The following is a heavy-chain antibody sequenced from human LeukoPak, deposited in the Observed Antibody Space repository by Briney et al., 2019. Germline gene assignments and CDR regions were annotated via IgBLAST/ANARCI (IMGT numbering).Heavy chain of an antibody. Sequence: PGGSLRLSCAASGFMFSNLAMSWVRQAPGKGLEWVSTIYYSGGNTYSADSVKGRFTISRDNAKNTLYLQMNSLRAEDTAVYYCAKDQGQAVVPRRFDYWGQGTLVTVSS. V-gene: IGHV3-23*01. CDR3: AKDQGQAVVPRRFDY. J-gene: IGHJ4*02. D-gene: IGHD2-2*01. CDR2: IYYSGGNT. CDR1: GFMFSNLA.